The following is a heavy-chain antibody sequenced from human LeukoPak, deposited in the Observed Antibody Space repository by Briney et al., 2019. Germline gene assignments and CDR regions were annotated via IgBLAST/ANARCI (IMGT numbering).Heavy chain of an antibody. CDR3: AREGSGSYYQFDY. CDR1: GGSISSYY. Sequence: SETLSLTCTVSGGSISSYYWSWIRQPPGKGLEWIGYIDYSGSTNYNPSLKSRVTISVDTSKNQFSLKLSSVTAADTAVYYCAREGSGSYYQFDYWGQGTLVTVSS. J-gene: IGHJ4*02. CDR2: IDYSGST. D-gene: IGHD3-10*01. V-gene: IGHV4-59*01.